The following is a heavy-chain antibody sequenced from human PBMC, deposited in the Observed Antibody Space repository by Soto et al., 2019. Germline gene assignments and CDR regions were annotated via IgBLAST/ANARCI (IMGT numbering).Heavy chain of an antibody. Sequence: PSETLSLTCTVSGGSISNYYWNWIRQSPGKGLEWIGYIYSSGSTHYNPSLQSRVTISIDTSKNEVSLKLSSVTAADTAVYYCARLGAYYQALDSWGQGTLVTVSS. D-gene: IGHD3-22*01. CDR1: GGSISNYY. J-gene: IGHJ4*02. CDR2: IYSSGST. V-gene: IGHV4-59*08. CDR3: ARLGAYYQALDS.